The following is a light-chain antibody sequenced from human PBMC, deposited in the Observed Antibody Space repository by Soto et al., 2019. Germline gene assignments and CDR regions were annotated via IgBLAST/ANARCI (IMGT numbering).Light chain of an antibody. CDR1: QIVSSY. V-gene: IGKV3-11*01. Sequence: EVVVTQSPATMSLSPGERSTLSCRVSQIVSSYLLCYQQKPGQAPTLLIYDASNRATGIPARFSGSGSETDFTLTISRLEPEDFAVYYCQPRSTWPPIAFGQGTRLEI. CDR2: DAS. CDR3: QPRSTWPPIA. J-gene: IGKJ5*01.